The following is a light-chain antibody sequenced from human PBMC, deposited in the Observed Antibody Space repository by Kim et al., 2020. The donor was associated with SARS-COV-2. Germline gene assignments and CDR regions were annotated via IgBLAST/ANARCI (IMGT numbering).Light chain of an antibody. CDR1: QSVSNNY. CDR3: QQYGTPVQST. Sequence: EIVLTQSPGTLSLSPGERATLSCRASQSVSNNYLAWYQQKPGQAPMLLIYGASSRATGIPYRFSGSGSGTDFTLTISRLEPEDFAVYYCQQYGTPVQSTFGQGTRVEI. V-gene: IGKV3-20*01. J-gene: IGKJ2*01. CDR2: GAS.